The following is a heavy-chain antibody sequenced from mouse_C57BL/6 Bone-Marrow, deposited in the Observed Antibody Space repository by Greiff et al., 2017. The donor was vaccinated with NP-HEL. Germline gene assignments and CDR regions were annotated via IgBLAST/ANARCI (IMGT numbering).Heavy chain of an antibody. J-gene: IGHJ2*01. CDR3: ARAFITTVVAPYYFDY. CDR2: IDPSDSYT. CDR1: GYTFTSYW. D-gene: IGHD1-1*01. V-gene: IGHV1-69*01. Sequence: QVQLQQPGAELVMPGASVKLSCKASGYTFTSYWMHWVKQRPGQGLEWIGEIDPSDSYTNYNQKFKGKSTLTVDKSSSTAYMQLSSLTSEDSAVYYCARAFITTVVAPYYFDYWGQGTTLTVSS.